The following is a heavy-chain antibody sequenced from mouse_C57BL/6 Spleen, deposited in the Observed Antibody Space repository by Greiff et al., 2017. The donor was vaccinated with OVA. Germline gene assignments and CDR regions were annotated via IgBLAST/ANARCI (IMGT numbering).Heavy chain of an antibody. CDR2: IYPGSGNT. CDR1: GYTFTDYY. D-gene: IGHD3-3*01. V-gene: IGHV1-76*01. CDR3: EREGDGY. Sequence: QVQLQQSGAELVRPGASVKLSCKASGYTFTDYYINWVKQRPGQGLEWIARIYPGSGNTYYNEKFKGKATLTAEKSSSTAYMQLSSLTSEDSAVYVCEREGDGYWGQGTTLTVSS. J-gene: IGHJ2*01.